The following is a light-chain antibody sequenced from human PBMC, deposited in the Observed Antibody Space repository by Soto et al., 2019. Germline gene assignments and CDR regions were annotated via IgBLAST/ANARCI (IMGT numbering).Light chain of an antibody. CDR3: LQDYSYPQT. J-gene: IGKJ2*01. V-gene: IGKV1-6*01. CDR1: QGIRND. Sequence: AIQMTQSPSSLSASVGDRVTITSRASQGIRNDLGWYQQRPGKAPNILIYTASNLQSGVPSRFRGSGSGTDFTLPVSRLQPEDFETYYCLQDYSYPQTFGQGTKVDI. CDR2: TAS.